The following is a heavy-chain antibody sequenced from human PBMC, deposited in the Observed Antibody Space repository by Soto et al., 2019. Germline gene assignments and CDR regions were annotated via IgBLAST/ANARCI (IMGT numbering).Heavy chain of an antibody. CDR2: MSHDGSNK. CDR1: GFTFSSYG. V-gene: IGHV3-30*18. J-gene: IGHJ3*02. Sequence: PGGSLGLSCAASGFTFSSYGMHWVRQAPGKGPEWVAVMSHDGSNKYYVDSVKGRFTISRDNSKNTLYLQMNGLRAEDTAVYYCAKDLYPGGTNAFDIWGQGTMVTVSS. D-gene: IGHD1-26*01. CDR3: AKDLYPGGTNAFDI.